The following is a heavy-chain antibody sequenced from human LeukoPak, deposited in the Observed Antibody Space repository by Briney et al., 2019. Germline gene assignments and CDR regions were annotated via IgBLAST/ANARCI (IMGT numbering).Heavy chain of an antibody. J-gene: IGHJ5*02. CDR3: AKASLRFLEWPNWFDP. D-gene: IGHD3-3*01. CDR1: GCTFSSYG. CDR2: ISYDGSNK. V-gene: IGHV3-30*18. Sequence: GGSLRLSCAASGCTFSSYGMHWVRQAPGKGLEWVAVISYDGSNKYYADSVKGRFTISRDNSKNTLYLQMNSLRAEDTAVYYCAKASLRFLEWPNWFDPWGQGTLVTVSP.